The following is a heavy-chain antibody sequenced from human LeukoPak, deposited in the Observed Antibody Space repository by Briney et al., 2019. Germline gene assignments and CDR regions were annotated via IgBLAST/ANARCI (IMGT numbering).Heavy chain of an antibody. V-gene: IGHV3-15*01. J-gene: IGHJ4*02. CDR3: TKYYYDSSGYLYYFDY. Sequence: GGSLRLSCAASGFTFTNVWMSWVRQAPGKGLEWVGRIKSKTDGGTADYAAPVKGRFTISRDDSKNTLYLQMNSLKTEDTAVYYCTKYYYDSSGYLYYFDYWGQGTLVTVSS. CDR1: GFTFTNVW. CDR2: IKSKTDGGTA. D-gene: IGHD3-22*01.